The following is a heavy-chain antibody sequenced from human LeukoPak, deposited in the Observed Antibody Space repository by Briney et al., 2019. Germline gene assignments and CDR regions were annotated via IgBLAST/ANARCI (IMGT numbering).Heavy chain of an antibody. D-gene: IGHD4-17*01. V-gene: IGHV4-39*07. J-gene: IGHJ5*02. CDR2: IYYSGST. Sequence: PSETLSLTCTVSGGSISSSSYYWGWIRQPPGKGLEWIGSIYYSGSTNYNPSLKSRVTISVDTSKNQFSLKLSSVTAADTAVYYCARGLSVTTLSSWFDPWGQGTLVTVSS. CDR1: GGSISSSSYY. CDR3: ARGLSVTTLSSWFDP.